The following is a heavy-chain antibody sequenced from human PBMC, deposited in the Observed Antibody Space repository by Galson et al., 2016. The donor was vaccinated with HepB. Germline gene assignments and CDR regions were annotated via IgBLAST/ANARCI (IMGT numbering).Heavy chain of an antibody. V-gene: IGHV6-1*01. CDR1: GDSVYNNGAA. J-gene: IGHJ6*02. Sequence: CAISGDSVYNNGAAWVWIRQSPSRGLEWLGRTFYRSTWETHYAGSEINRITVSPDTSRNQFSLHINALTPKERAVYYCARALMLGRGMDVWGQGTTVTVSS. D-gene: IGHD3-10*01. CDR3: ARALMLGRGMDV. CDR2: TFYRSTWET.